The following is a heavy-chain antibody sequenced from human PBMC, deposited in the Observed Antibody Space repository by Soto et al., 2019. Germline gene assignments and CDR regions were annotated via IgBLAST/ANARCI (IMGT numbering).Heavy chain of an antibody. Sequence: HPGGSLRLSCVVSGVTSSTNGMSWVRQAPGKGLEWVSHISASGDWTYNADSVKGRFTISRDTSKNTLFLEMNNLRAEDTAIYFCAKAASYCPYGACFDDWGQGTRVTVSS. J-gene: IGHJ5*02. CDR3: AKAASYCPYGACFDD. CDR2: ISASGDWT. D-gene: IGHD2-8*01. CDR1: GVTSSTNG. V-gene: IGHV3-23*01.